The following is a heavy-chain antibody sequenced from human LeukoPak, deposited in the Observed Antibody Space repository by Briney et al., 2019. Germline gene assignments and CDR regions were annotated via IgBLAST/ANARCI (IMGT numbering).Heavy chain of an antibody. J-gene: IGHJ3*02. CDR1: GYTFSSYY. V-gene: IGHV1-18*01. D-gene: IGHD2-2*01. Sequence: ASVKVSCKASGYTFSSYYISWVRQAPGQGLEWMGWVNTYNGNTNYAQNLQGRVAMTTDTSTSTAYMELRSLTSDDTAVYYCARDRCSSTSCYLLAPLGSSPDAFDIWGQGTMVTVSS. CDR2: VNTYNGNT. CDR3: ARDRCSSTSCYLLAPLGSSPDAFDI.